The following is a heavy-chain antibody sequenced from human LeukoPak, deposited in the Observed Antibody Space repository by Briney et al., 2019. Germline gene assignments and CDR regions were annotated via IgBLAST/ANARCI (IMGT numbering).Heavy chain of an antibody. CDR1: GFTFSSYS. D-gene: IGHD6-19*01. V-gene: IGHV3-21*01. J-gene: IGHJ4*02. CDR2: ISSSSSYR. CDR3: ARDLRSSGRPYYFDY. Sequence: GGSLRLSCAASGFTFSSYSMNWVRQAPGKGLEWVSSISSSSSYRYYADSVKGRFTISRDNAKNSLYLQMNSLRAEDTAVYYCARDLRSSGRPYYFDYWGQGTLVTVSS.